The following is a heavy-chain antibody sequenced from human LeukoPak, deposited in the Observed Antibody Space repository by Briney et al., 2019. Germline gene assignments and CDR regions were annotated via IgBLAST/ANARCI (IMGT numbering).Heavy chain of an antibody. Sequence: SETLSLTCIVSGGSISSGGYYWSWIRQPPGKGLEWIGEINHSGSTNYNPSLKSRVTISVDTSKNQFSLKLSSVTAADTAVYYCARGLVAYSLNWFDPWGQGTLVTVPS. D-gene: IGHD2-15*01. CDR1: GGSISSGGYY. CDR3: ARGLVAYSLNWFDP. J-gene: IGHJ5*02. CDR2: INHSGST. V-gene: IGHV4-39*07.